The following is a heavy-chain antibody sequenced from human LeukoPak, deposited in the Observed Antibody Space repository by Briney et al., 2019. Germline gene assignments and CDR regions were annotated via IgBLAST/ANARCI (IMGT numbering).Heavy chain of an antibody. Sequence: GGSLRLSCVASGFTFSSYWMSWVRQAPGKGLEWVANIKQDGSEKYYVDSVKGRFTISRDNAKNSLYLQMNSLRAEDTAVYYCARGLLEWLLPDAFDIWGQGTMVTVSS. V-gene: IGHV3-7*01. CDR3: ARGLLEWLLPDAFDI. CDR1: GFTFSSYW. CDR2: IKQDGSEK. J-gene: IGHJ3*02. D-gene: IGHD3-3*01.